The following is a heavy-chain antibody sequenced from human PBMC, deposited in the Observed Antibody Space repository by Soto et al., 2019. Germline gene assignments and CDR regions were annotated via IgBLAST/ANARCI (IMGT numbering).Heavy chain of an antibody. Sequence: SVKVSCKASGGTFSSYAISWVRQAPGQGLEWMGGIIPIFGTANYAQKFQGRVTVTADKSTSTAYMELSSLRSEDTAVYYCARGVACSGGSCYSLITNYYYYYGMDVWGQGTTVTVSS. J-gene: IGHJ6*02. D-gene: IGHD2-15*01. V-gene: IGHV1-69*06. CDR3: ARGVACSGGSCYSLITNYYYYYGMDV. CDR1: GGTFSSYA. CDR2: IIPIFGTA.